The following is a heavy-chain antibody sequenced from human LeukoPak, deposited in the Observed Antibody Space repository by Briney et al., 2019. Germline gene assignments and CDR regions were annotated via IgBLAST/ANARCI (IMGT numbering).Heavy chain of an antibody. CDR1: GYTFTTYD. V-gene: IGHV1-8*01. J-gene: IGHJ4*02. CDR2: MNPNSGNT. CDR3: ARGRRIVGASRVFDY. Sequence: GASVKVSGKASGYTFTTYDINWVRQATGQGLEWMGWMNPNSGNTGYAQKFQGRVTMTRNTSISTAYMELSSLRSEDTAVYYCARGRRIVGASRVFDYWGQGTLVTVSS. D-gene: IGHD1-26*01.